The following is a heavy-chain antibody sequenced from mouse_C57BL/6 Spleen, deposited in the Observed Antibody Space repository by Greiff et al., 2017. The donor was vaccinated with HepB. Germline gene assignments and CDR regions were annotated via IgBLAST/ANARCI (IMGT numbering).Heavy chain of an antibody. J-gene: IGHJ3*01. CDR2: ISDGGSYT. D-gene: IGHD2-3*01. Sequence: EVKLVESGGGLVKPGGSLKLSCAASGFTFSSYAMSWVRQTPEKRLEWVATISDGGSYTYYPDNVKGRFTISRDNAKNNLYLQMSHLKSEDTAMYYCARPPVIYDGFDYWGQGTLVTVSA. CDR3: ARPPVIYDGFDY. V-gene: IGHV5-4*03. CDR1: GFTFSSYA.